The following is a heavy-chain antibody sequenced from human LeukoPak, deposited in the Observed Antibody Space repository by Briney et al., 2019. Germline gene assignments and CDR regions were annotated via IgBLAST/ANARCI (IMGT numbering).Heavy chain of an antibody. CDR2: IKQDGSEQ. V-gene: IGHV3-7*01. J-gene: IGHJ5*02. CDR1: GFTFSSYQ. CDR3: ARGFEASPNWFDP. Sequence: GGSLRLSCAASGFTFSSYQMNWVRQAPGKGLEWVANIKQDGSEQYYVDSVKGRFTISRDNAKNSLYLQMNSLRVDDTAVYYCARGFEASPNWFDPWGQGTLVTVSS.